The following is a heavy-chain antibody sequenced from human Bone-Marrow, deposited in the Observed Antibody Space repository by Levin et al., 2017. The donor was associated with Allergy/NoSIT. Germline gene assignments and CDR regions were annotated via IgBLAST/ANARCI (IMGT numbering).Heavy chain of an antibody. CDR3: AREAKWDGSTGYYSH. V-gene: IGHV3-23*01. Sequence: GGSLRLSCVASGFTFSDSAMSWVRQAPGKGLEWVSALSGSGRSTFFADSVKGRFTVARDNSKNTVFLQMNSLRAEDTAVYYWAREAKWDGSTGYYSHWGHGALVTVTS. CDR1: GFTFSDSA. D-gene: IGHD3-22*01. J-gene: IGHJ4*01. CDR2: LSGSGRST.